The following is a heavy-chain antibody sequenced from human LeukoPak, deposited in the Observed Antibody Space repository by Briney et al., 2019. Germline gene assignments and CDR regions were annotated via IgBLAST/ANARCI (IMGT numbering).Heavy chain of an antibody. CDR2: IRYTGSDK. Sequence: PGGSLRLSYAASGFTFSSYGMHWVRQAPGKGLEWVAFIRYTGSDKYYADSVKGRFTISRDNAKNSLYLQMNSLRAEDTAVYYCASHLLYYDSSGYLHGWGQGTLVTVSS. CDR1: GFTFSSYG. V-gene: IGHV3-30*02. D-gene: IGHD3-22*01. CDR3: ASHLLYYDSSGYLHG. J-gene: IGHJ4*02.